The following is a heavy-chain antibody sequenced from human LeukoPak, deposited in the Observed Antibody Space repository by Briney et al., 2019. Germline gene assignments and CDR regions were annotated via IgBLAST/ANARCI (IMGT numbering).Heavy chain of an antibody. D-gene: IGHD5-24*01. CDR2: IHPSGST. J-gene: IGHJ4*02. CDR3: ARGEDRYKQGY. V-gene: IGHV4-34*01. Sequence: SETLFLTCGFHGGSFSHYYRTWIRQPPGKGLEWIGEIHPSGSTNYNPSFKSRVTISLDTSKNQLSLKLTSVTAADTAVYYCARGEDRYKQGYWGQGTLVTVSS. CDR1: GGSFSHYY.